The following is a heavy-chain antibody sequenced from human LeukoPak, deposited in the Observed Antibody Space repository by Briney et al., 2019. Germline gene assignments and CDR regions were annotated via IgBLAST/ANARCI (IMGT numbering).Heavy chain of an antibody. CDR2: ISYDGSNK. V-gene: IGHV3-30*18. J-gene: IGHJ4*02. Sequence: GGSLRLSCAASGFTFSSYGMHWVRQAPGKGLEWVAVISYDGSNKYYADSVRGRFTISRDNSKNTLYLQMNSLRAEDTAVYYCAKDVGYSGYDFGGYWGQGTLVTVSS. CDR3: AKDVGYSGYDFGGY. D-gene: IGHD5-12*01. CDR1: GFTFSSYG.